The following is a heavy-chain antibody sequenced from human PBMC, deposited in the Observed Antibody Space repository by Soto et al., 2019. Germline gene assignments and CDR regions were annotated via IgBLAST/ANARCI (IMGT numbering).Heavy chain of an antibody. Sequence: GGSLRLSCAASGFTFSSYGMHWVRQAPGKGLEWVAVISYDGSNKYYADSVKGRFTISRDNSKNTLYLQMNSLRAEDTAVYYCAKDYYDSSGYYWGPYYYYGMDVWGQGTTVTVSS. CDR3: AKDYYDSSGYYWGPYYYYGMDV. D-gene: IGHD3-22*01. CDR2: ISYDGSNK. V-gene: IGHV3-30*18. J-gene: IGHJ6*02. CDR1: GFTFSSYG.